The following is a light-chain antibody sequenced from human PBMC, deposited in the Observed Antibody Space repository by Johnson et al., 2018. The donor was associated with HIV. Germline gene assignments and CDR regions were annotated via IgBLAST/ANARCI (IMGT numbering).Light chain of an antibody. V-gene: IGLV1-51*02. CDR3: GKWHGALSGGGV. Sequence: QSVLTQPPSVSAAPGQKVTISCSGSSSNIGNNYVSWYQQLPGTAPKLLIYENNKRPSGIPDRFSGSKSGTSATLGITGLQTGDEADYYCGKWHGALSGGGVFGTGTRVTVL. CDR1: SSNIGNNY. J-gene: IGLJ1*01. CDR2: ENN.